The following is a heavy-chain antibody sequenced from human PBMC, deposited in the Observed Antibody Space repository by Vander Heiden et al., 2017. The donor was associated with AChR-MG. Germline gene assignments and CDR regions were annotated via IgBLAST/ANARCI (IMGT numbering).Heavy chain of an antibody. CDR2: IWDDGRNK. D-gene: IGHD3-3*01. J-gene: IGHJ4*02. CDR1: GVSYSTTG. Sequence: QVQLVQRGGVVVQPWTYTRHYCAASGVSYSTTGTHWVRRAPGKGLGWVAVIWDDGRNKYYADSVKGRFTISRDNSKNTLYMQMNSLRAEDPAVYYCANSDFWSGYPTDDSWGKGTLVTVSS. V-gene: IGHV3-33*08. CDR3: ANSDFWSGYPTDDS.